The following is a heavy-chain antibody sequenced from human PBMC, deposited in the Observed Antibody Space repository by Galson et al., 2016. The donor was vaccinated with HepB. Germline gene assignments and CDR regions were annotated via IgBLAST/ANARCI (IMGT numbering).Heavy chain of an antibody. Sequence: SVTVSCKASGYTFTSYGIIWVRQAPGQGLEWMGWISAYNAYTNYAQNLQGRVTMTIDTSTSTAYMELRSLKTEDTAVYYCTTEHMFTFGGVSLGYWFDPWGQGTLVTVSS. V-gene: IGHV1-18*04. CDR2: ISAYNAYT. CDR1: GYTFTSYG. D-gene: IGHD3-16*01. CDR3: TTEHMFTFGGVSLGYWFDP. J-gene: IGHJ5*02.